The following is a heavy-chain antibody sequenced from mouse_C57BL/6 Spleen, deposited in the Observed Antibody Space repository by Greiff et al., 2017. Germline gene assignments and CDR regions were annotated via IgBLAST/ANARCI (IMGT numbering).Heavy chain of an antibody. V-gene: IGHV5-16*01. CDR2: INYDGSST. Sequence: EVKLVESEGGLVQPGSSMKLSCTASGFTFSDYYMAWVRQVPEKGLEWVANINYDGSSTYYLDSLKSRFIISRDNAKNILYLQVSSLKSEDTAADYCARGYDGYFYYDYWGQGTTLTVSS. D-gene: IGHD2-3*01. CDR3: ARGYDGYFYYDY. CDR1: GFTFSDYY. J-gene: IGHJ2*01.